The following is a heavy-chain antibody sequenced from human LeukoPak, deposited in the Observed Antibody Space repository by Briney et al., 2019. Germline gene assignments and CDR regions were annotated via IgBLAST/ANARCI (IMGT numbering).Heavy chain of an antibody. CDR2: INHSGST. D-gene: IGHD6-13*01. CDR3: ARRSGSPRYYYYYMDV. J-gene: IGHJ6*03. CDR1: GGSFSGYY. Sequence: SETLSLTCAVYGGSFSGYYWSWIRQPPGKGLEWIGEINHSGSTNYNPSLKSRVTISEDTSKNQFSLKLSSVTAADTAVYYCARRSGSPRYYYYYMDVWGKGTTVTVSS. V-gene: IGHV4-34*01.